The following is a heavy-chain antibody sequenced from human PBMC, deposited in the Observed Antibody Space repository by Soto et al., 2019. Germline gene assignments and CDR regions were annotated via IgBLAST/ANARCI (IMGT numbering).Heavy chain of an antibody. V-gene: IGHV3-23*01. J-gene: IGHJ4*01. CDR3: ATSRGSSSLYYFDY. Sequence: EVQLLESGGGLVQPGGSLRLSCAASGFTFSTYAMSWVRQAPGKGLEWVSAIIGSGDSTYYTDSVKGRFTVSRDNSKNTLYLQVNSLRAEDTDIYYCATSRGSSSLYYFDYWGHGTLVTVSS. CDR2: IIGSGDST. D-gene: IGHD6-6*01. CDR1: GFTFSTYA.